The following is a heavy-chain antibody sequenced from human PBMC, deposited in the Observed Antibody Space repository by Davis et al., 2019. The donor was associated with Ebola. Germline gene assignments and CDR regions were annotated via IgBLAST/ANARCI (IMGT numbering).Heavy chain of an antibody. D-gene: IGHD2-2*02. CDR1: GFTFGDNA. J-gene: IGHJ4*02. CDR2: ISWNSDSI. Sequence: PGGSLRLSFAGSGFTFGDNAMHWVRQAPGKGLEWVSGISWNSDSIVYADSVKGRFTISRDNAKNSLYLQMNSLRGEDTALYYCAKGRTIPLALDFWGQGTLVTVSS. CDR3: AKGRTIPLALDF. V-gene: IGHV3-9*01.